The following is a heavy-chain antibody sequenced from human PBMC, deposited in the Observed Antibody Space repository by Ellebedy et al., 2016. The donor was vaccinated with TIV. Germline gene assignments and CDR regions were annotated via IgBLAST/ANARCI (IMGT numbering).Heavy chain of an antibody. V-gene: IGHV4-61*02. CDR3: AKDTGRYFDL. CDR2: VYNTGSS. J-gene: IGHJ2*01. Sequence: LRLSCTVSGGSISSSRYYWSWIRQPAGKGLEWIGRVYNTGSSNQNPSLQSRITMSLDTSKNQVALRLSSVTAADTAIYYCAKDTGRYFDLWGRGTLVTVSS. D-gene: IGHD4-17*01. CDR1: GGSISSSRYY.